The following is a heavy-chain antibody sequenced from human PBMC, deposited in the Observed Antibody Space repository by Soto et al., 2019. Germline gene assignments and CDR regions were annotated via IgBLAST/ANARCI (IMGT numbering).Heavy chain of an antibody. CDR1: GFSLSTSGVG. CDR2: IYWDDDK. CDR3: AHSLGYCSGGSCYGWFDP. J-gene: IGHJ5*02. V-gene: IGHV2-5*02. D-gene: IGHD2-15*01. Sequence: QITLKESGPPLVKPTQTLTLTCTFSGFSLSTSGVGVGWIRQPPGKALEWLALIYWDDDKRYSPSLKSRLTITKDTPKNQVVLTMTNMDPVDTATYYCAHSLGYCSGGSCYGWFDPWGQGTLVTVSS.